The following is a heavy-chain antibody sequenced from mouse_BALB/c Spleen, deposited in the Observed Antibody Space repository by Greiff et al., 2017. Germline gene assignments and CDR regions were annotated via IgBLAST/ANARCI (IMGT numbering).Heavy chain of an antibody. Sequence: EVKLMESGGGLVKPGGSLKLSCAASGFTFSDYYMYWVRQTPEKRLEWVATISDGGSYTYYPDSVKGRFTISRDNAKNNLYLQMSSLKSEDTAMYYCARGGDGYYFAYWGQGTLVTVSA. CDR1: GFTFSDYY. CDR3: ARGGDGYYFAY. J-gene: IGHJ3*01. CDR2: ISDGGSYT. V-gene: IGHV5-4*02. D-gene: IGHD2-3*01.